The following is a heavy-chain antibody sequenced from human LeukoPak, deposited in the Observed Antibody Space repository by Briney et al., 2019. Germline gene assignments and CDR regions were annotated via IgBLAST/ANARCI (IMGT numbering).Heavy chain of an antibody. D-gene: IGHD1-26*01. J-gene: IGHJ4*02. Sequence: GGSLRLSCAASGFTFSSYAMSWVRQVPGKGLEWVSAISGSGGSTYYADSVKGRFTISRDNSKNTLYLQMNSLRAEDTAVYYCARVGATTRYYFDYWGQGTLVTVSS. CDR3: ARVGATTRYYFDY. V-gene: IGHV3-23*01. CDR1: GFTFSSYA. CDR2: ISGSGGST.